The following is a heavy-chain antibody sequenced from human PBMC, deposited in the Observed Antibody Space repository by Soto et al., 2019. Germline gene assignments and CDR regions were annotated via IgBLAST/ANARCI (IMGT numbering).Heavy chain of an antibody. Sequence: QVQLQESGPGLVKPSGTLSLTCAVSGGSISSSNWWSWVRQPPGKGLEWIGEIYHSGSTNYNPSLKIRVTISVDKSNNQFSLKLSSVTAADTAVYYCARASSGYYFPNYYYYGMDVWGQGTTVTVSS. D-gene: IGHD3-22*01. CDR2: IYHSGST. CDR3: ARASSGYYFPNYYYYGMDV. V-gene: IGHV4-4*02. CDR1: GGSISSSNW. J-gene: IGHJ6*02.